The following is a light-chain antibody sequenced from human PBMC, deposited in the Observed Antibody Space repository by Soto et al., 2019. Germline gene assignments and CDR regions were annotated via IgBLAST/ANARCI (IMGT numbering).Light chain of an antibody. Sequence: EIVLTQSPGPLSWSPGEKATLSCRASQSISSSYLAWYQQKPGQAPRLLVYGASSRATGIPDRFSGSGSGTDFTLTISRLEPEDFAVYYCQQYGSSRFTFGPGTKVDIK. V-gene: IGKV3-20*01. J-gene: IGKJ3*01. CDR1: QSISSSY. CDR2: GAS. CDR3: QQYGSSRFT.